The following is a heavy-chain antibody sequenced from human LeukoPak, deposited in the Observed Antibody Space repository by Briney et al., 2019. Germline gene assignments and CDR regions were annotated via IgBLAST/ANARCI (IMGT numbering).Heavy chain of an antibody. Sequence: GGYLRLSCAGSGFTFDDYAMHWGGQAPGKGLEWVSLISGGGGSTYYADSVKGRFTISRDNSKNSLYLQMNSLRTEDTALYYCAKDVEMANYYYYYMDVWGKGTTVTVSS. CDR2: ISGGGGST. J-gene: IGHJ6*03. D-gene: IGHD5-24*01. V-gene: IGHV3-43*02. CDR1: GFTFDDYA. CDR3: AKDVEMANYYYYYMDV.